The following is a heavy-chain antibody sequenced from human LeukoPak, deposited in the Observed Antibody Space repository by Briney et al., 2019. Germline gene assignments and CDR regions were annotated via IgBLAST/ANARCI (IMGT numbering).Heavy chain of an antibody. CDR3: AANNWNVDY. CDR2: ISSSSSYI. CDR1: GFTFSSYS. V-gene: IGHV3-21*01. D-gene: IGHD1-1*01. Sequence: GGSLRLSCAASGFTFSSYSMNWVRQAPGEGLEWVSSISSSSSYIYYADSVKGRFTISRDNAKNSLYLQMNSLRAEDTAVYYCAANNWNVDYRGQGTLVTVSS. J-gene: IGHJ4*02.